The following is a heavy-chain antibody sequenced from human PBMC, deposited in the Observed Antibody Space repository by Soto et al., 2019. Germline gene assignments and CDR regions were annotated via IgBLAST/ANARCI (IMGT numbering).Heavy chain of an antibody. CDR1: GVTLDTYA. Sequence: XGSLRLSCSASGVTLDTYALNWVRQAPGKGLEWVSAIGSSGSTYYADSVKGRFTISRDTPKKTLYLQMNSLRVEDTAKYYCAKGFRSLEWFSLAPFDYWGQGDLVTVSS. J-gene: IGHJ4*02. CDR2: IGSSGST. V-gene: IGHV3-23*01. CDR3: AKGFRSLEWFSLAPFDY. D-gene: IGHD3-3*01.